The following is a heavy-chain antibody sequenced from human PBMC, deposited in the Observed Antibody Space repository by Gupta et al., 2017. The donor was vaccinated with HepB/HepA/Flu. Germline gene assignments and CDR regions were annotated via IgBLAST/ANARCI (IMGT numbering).Heavy chain of an antibody. CDR3: ARGYSSSFSDYYYGMDV. D-gene: IGHD6-13*01. CDR2: ISSSGSTI. V-gene: IGHV3-48*03. Sequence: EVQLVESGGGLVQPGGSLRLSCAASGFTFSSYEMNWVRQAPGKGLEWVSYISSSGSTIYYADSVKGRFTISRDNAKNSLYLQMNSLRAEDTAVYYCARGYSSSFSDYYYGMDVWGQGTTVTVSS. J-gene: IGHJ6*02. CDR1: GFTFSSYE.